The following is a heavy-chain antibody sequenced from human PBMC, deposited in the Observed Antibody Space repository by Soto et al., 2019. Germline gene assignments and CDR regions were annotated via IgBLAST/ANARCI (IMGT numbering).Heavy chain of an antibody. D-gene: IGHD2-15*01. CDR2: IYYSGST. CDR3: ARGGVRVVVASRFDY. CDR1: GGSISSYY. Sequence: VQLQESGPGLVKPSETLSLTCTVSGGSISSYYWSWIRQPPGKGLEWIGYIYYSGSTNYNPALKRRVTISVDTSKNPFSLKLSSVTAADTAVYYCARGGVRVVVASRFDYWGQGTLVTVSS. J-gene: IGHJ4*02. V-gene: IGHV4-59*01.